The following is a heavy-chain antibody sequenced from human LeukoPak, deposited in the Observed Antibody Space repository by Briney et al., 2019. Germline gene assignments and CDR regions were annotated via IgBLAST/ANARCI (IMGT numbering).Heavy chain of an antibody. CDR2: IYHSGST. V-gene: IGHV4-38-2*02. CDR3: ARERGYYDSSGYYHGEFDY. Sequence: KPSEILSLTCTVSGYSISSGYYWGWIRQPPGKGLEWIGSIYHSGSTYYNPSLKSRVTISVDTSKNQFSLKLSSVTAADTAVYYCARERGYYDSSGYYHGEFDYWGQGTLVTVSS. D-gene: IGHD3-22*01. CDR1: GYSISSGYY. J-gene: IGHJ4*02.